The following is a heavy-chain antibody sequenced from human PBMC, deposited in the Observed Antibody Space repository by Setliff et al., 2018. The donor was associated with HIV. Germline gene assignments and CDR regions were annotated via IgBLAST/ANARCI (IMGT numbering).Heavy chain of an antibody. CDR3: AAWGPRYSYAPYFFDS. CDR1: GGSINSDY. Sequence: PSETLSLTCTVSGGSINSDYLNWIRQPPGKGLEWIGYIYNSGSTYYNPSLKSRLTISVVTSKNQFSLRLSSVTAADTAVYYCAAWGPRYSYAPYFFDSWGQGTLVTVSS. D-gene: IGHD5-18*01. J-gene: IGHJ4*02. V-gene: IGHV4-59*04. CDR2: IYNSGST.